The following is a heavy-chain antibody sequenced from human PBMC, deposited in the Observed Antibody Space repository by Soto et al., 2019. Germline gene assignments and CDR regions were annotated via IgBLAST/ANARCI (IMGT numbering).Heavy chain of an antibody. Sequence: QVQLQQWGAGLLKPAKTLSLTCAVYGGSFSGHYWSWMRQPPGKGLEWIGEIKHSGSTNFNPSLNSPVTISVDTTKNQISLTLNSVTAAETTVYYCARGISLIVEVQRDTPDKYYFDSWGQGTRVTVSS. CDR3: ARGISLIVEVQRDTPDKYYFDS. J-gene: IGHJ4*02. D-gene: IGHD2-2*01. CDR2: IKHSGST. CDR1: GGSFSGHY. V-gene: IGHV4-34*01.